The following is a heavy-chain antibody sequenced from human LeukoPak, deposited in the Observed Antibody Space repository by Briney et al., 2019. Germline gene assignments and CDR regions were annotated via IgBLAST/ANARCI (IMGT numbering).Heavy chain of an antibody. CDR3: ASSTYYDFWSGYYATRYFDY. CDR1: GGSISSSNW. CDR2: IYHSGST. Sequence: SGTLSLTCAVSGGSISSSNWWSWVRPPPGKGLEWIGEIYHSGSTNYNPSLKSRVTISVDKSKNQFSLKLSSVTAADTAVYYCASSTYYDFWSGYYATRYFDYWGQGTLVTVSS. D-gene: IGHD3-3*01. J-gene: IGHJ4*02. V-gene: IGHV4-4*02.